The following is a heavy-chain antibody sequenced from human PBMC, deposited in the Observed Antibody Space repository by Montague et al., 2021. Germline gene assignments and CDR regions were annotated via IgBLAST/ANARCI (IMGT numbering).Heavy chain of an antibody. CDR1: GFTFRTYG. D-gene: IGHD6-19*01. CDR3: ARDSYSSGWYSAEYFQH. Sequence: SLRLSCAASGFTFRTYGMNWVRQAPGKGLEWVSYITGSSSSIYYADSVRGRFTISRDNPKNSLYLQMNSLRGEDTAVYYCARDSYSSGWYSAEYFQHWGQGTLVTVSS. V-gene: IGHV3-48*01. J-gene: IGHJ1*01. CDR2: ITGSSSSI.